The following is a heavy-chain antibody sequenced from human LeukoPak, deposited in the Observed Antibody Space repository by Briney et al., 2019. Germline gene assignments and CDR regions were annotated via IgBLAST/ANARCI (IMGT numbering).Heavy chain of an antibody. J-gene: IGHJ5*02. CDR3: AKEEGGGSGKFHLNWFDP. Sequence: GGSLRLSCAASGFTFSSYSMNWVRQAPGKGLEWVSYISSSSSTIYYEDSVKGRFTISRDNSKNTLYLQMNSLRAEDTAVYYCAKEEGGGSGKFHLNWFDPWGQGTLVTVSS. CDR1: GFTFSSYS. CDR2: ISSSSSTI. V-gene: IGHV3-48*01. D-gene: IGHD3-10*01.